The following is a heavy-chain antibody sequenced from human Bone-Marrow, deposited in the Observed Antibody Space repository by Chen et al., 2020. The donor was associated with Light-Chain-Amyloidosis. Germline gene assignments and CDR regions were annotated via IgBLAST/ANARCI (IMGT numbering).Heavy chain of an antibody. CDR2: IYPDDSDA. D-gene: IGHD5-12*01. J-gene: IGHJ4*02. Sequence: VKKPGESLKISCKGSGYTFPNYWIGWVRQMPGKGLEWMGVIYPDDSDARYSPSFEGQVTISADKSITTAYLQWRSLKASDTAMYYCASRRDGYNFDYWGQGTLVTVSS. CDR3: ASRRDGYNFDY. CDR1: GYTFPNYW. V-gene: IGHV5-51*01.